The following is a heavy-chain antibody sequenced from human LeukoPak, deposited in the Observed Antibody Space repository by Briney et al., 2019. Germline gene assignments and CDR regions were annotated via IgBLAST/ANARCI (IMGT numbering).Heavy chain of an antibody. CDR3: ARRLNGENWFDP. Sequence: SQTLSLTCAISGDSVSSSSPAWHWIRQSPSRGLEWLGRTYYRSKWFNDYAVSVKSRITIHPDTSKNQFSLQLNSVTPEDTAVYYCARRLNGENWFDPWGQGTLVTVSS. CDR2: TYYRSKWFN. V-gene: IGHV6-1*01. J-gene: IGHJ5*02. D-gene: IGHD7-27*01. CDR1: GDSVSSSSPA.